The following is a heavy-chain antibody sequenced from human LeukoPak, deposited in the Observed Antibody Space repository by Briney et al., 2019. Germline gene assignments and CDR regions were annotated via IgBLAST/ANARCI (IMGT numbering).Heavy chain of an antibody. J-gene: IGHJ2*01. CDR1: GGSISSYY. CDR3: ARPSGSGWYFDL. CDR2: IYYSGST. V-gene: IGHV4-59*08. D-gene: IGHD3-10*01. Sequence: KTSETLSLTCTVSGGSISSYYWSWIRQPPGKGLEWIGYIYYSGSTNYNPSLKSRVTISVDTSKNQFSLKLSSVTAADTAVYYCARPSGSGWYFDLWGRGTLVTVSS.